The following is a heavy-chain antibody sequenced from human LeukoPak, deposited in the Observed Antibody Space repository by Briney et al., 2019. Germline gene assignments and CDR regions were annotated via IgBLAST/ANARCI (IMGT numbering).Heavy chain of an antibody. D-gene: IGHD4-23*01. CDR1: GYTFTGYY. J-gene: IGHJ5*02. Sequence: ASVKVSCKASGYTFTGYYMHWVRQAPGQGLEWMGGIIPIFGTANYAQKFQGRVTITTDESTSTAYMELSSLRSEDTAVYYCARGKEGRWDNLYNWFDPWGQGILVTVSS. CDR2: IIPIFGTA. V-gene: IGHV1-69*05. CDR3: ARGKEGRWDNLYNWFDP.